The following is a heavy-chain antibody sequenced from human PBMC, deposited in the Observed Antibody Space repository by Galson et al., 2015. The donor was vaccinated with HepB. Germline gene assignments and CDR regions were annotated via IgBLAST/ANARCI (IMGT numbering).Heavy chain of an antibody. CDR3: AREGEAATANYYGMDV. CDR1: GYTFTSYY. V-gene: IGHV1-46*04. CDR2: INPSGGST. J-gene: IGHJ6*02. Sequence: SVKVSCKASGYTFTSYYIHWVRQAPGQGLEWMGVINPSGGSTTYAQNLQGRVTMTRDTSTSTVYMELSSLRSEDTAVYYCAREGEAATANYYGMDVWGQGTTVTVSS. D-gene: IGHD2-15*01.